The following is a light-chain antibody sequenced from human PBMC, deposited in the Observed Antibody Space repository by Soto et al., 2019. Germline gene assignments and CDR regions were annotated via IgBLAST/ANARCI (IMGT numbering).Light chain of an antibody. V-gene: IGLV1-40*01. J-gene: IGLJ1*01. CDR3: QSYDSSLSAYYV. CDR1: SPQNGAGYD. CDR2: GNS. Sequence: SVLAPPPPVSGAPGQRGTLSCTWGSPQNGAGYDVHWYQQLPGTAPKLLIYGNSNRPSGVPDRFSGSKSGTSASLAITGLQAEDEADYYCQSYDSSLSAYYVFGTGTKVTVL.